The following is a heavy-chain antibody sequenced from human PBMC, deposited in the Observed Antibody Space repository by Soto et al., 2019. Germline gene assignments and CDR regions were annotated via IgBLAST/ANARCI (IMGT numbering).Heavy chain of an antibody. CDR3: ASADLAAAHHFEY. Sequence: PGESLKISCKGSGYSFTTYWIGWVRQMPGKGLEWMGIIYPGDSDTRYSPSFQGQVTISADKSISTAYLQWSSLKASDTAMHYCASADLAAAHHFEYWGQGTLVTVSS. CDR2: IYPGDSDT. D-gene: IGHD6-13*01. V-gene: IGHV5-51*01. CDR1: GYSFTTYW. J-gene: IGHJ4*02.